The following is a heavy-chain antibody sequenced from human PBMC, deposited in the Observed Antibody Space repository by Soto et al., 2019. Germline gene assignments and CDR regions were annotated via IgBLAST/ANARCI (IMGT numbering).Heavy chain of an antibody. D-gene: IGHD2-2*01. CDR2: IYHSGST. CDR3: ARVPDR. J-gene: IGHJ5*02. V-gene: IGHV4-39*07. Sequence: SETLSLTCSVSGDSISNSRFYWAWIRQPPGEGLEWIGSIYHSGSTYYNPSLKSRVTISVDRSKNQFSLKLSSVTAADTAVYYCARVPDRWGQGTLVTVSS. CDR1: GDSISNSRFY.